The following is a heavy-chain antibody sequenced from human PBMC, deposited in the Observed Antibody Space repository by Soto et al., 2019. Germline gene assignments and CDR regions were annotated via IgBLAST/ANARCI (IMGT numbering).Heavy chain of an antibody. CDR2: VYHSGST. V-gene: IGHV4-31*03. Sequence: QVQLQQSGPGLVKPSQTLSLTCSVSGDSIRGGGHYWNWIRQFPGKGLEWNGYVYHSGSTHSNPSLRGRLTISIDTSKNQFSLRLISVTAADTALYYCARDTGLAPTVWGYWGHGTQVTVSS. CDR1: GDSIRGGGHY. CDR3: ARDTGLAPTVWGY. J-gene: IGHJ4*03. D-gene: IGHD7-27*01.